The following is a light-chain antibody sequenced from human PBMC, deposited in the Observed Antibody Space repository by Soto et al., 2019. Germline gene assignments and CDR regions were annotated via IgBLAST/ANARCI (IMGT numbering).Light chain of an antibody. Sequence: EIVMTQSTATLSVSPGERATLSCRASQNVSSNLAWYKQKPGQAPRLIIYGASTRATGIPARFSGSGSGTEFTLTISSLQSEDFAVYYCQQYNNWPLTFGGGTKVEIK. CDR3: QQYNNWPLT. CDR1: QNVSSN. CDR2: GAS. V-gene: IGKV3-15*01. J-gene: IGKJ4*01.